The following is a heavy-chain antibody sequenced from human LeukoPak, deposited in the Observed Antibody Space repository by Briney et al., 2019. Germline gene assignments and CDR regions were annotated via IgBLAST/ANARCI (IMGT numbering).Heavy chain of an antibody. CDR1: GGSISSGSYY. J-gene: IGHJ6*03. Sequence: PSETLSLTCTASGGSISSGSYYWTWIRQPPGKGLECIGYIYGSGSTNYNPSLKSRVTISVDTSKNQFSLKLTSVTAADTAVYYCARADYGYMDVWGKGTTVTVSS. CDR2: IYGSGST. V-gene: IGHV4-61*01. CDR3: ARADYGYMDV. D-gene: IGHD4/OR15-4a*01.